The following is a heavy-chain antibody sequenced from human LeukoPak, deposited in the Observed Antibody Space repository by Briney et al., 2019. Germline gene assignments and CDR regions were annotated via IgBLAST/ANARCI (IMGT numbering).Heavy chain of an antibody. CDR1: GYTFTGYY. Sequence: ASVKVSCKASGYTFTGYYMHWVRQAPGQGLEWMGWINPNSGGTNYAQKFQGRVTMTRDTSISTAYMELSRLRSDDTAVYYCAREASFQLLYDWFDPWGQGTLVTVSS. CDR3: AREASFQLLYDWFDP. CDR2: INPNSGGT. J-gene: IGHJ5*02. D-gene: IGHD2-2*02. V-gene: IGHV1-2*02.